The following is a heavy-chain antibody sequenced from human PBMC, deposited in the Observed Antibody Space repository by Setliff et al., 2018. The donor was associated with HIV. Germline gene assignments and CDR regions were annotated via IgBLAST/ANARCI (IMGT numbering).Heavy chain of an antibody. Sequence: SETLSLTCAVYGGSFSGYCWSWIRQPPGKGLEWIGEIQHSGRINYNPSLRSRVTTSVDTSKNQFSLRLTSVTAADTAIYYCARLDLRYGVDVWGQGTTVTVSS. CDR3: ARLDLRYGVDV. V-gene: IGHV4-34*01. J-gene: IGHJ6*02. CDR2: IQHSGRI. CDR1: GGSFSGYC.